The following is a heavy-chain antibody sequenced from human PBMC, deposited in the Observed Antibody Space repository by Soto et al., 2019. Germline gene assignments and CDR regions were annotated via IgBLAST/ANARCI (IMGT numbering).Heavy chain of an antibody. Sequence: SETLSLTCTVSGGSISTYYWNWIRQSPGKGLEYIGYIYYIGLTNYNPSLKSRVTISVDTSKNQFSLKLSSVTAADTAVYYCAKRQGTGADAKNFDFWGQGTLVTVSS. CDR3: AKRQGTGADAKNFDF. D-gene: IGHD2-2*01. CDR1: GGSISTYY. CDR2: IYYIGLT. V-gene: IGHV4-59*01. J-gene: IGHJ4*02.